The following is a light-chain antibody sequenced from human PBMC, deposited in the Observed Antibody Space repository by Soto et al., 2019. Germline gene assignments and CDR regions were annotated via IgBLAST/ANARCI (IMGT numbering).Light chain of an antibody. J-gene: IGKJ5*01. V-gene: IGKV1-39*01. CDR3: QQSYTRPTT. CDR2: GAS. CDR1: QSIGKH. Sequence: DIQMTQSPSFLSASVGDRVTITCRASQSIGKHLNWYQQKPGKAPKFLIYGASTLQSGVPSRFTGSGSGTDFTLTVNSLQAEDFATYYRQQSYTRPTTFGQGTRLEI.